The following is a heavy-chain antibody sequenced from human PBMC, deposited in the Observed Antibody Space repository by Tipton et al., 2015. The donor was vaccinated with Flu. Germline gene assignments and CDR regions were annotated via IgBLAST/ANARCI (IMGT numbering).Heavy chain of an antibody. J-gene: IGHJ6*02. Sequence: SLRLSCTGSGFSFGDYTMNWVRQVPEKGLEWVGFIRSEAYGGTAEYAASVKGRFTISRDDSKSIAYLQMNSLKTEDTAVYYCTREPPSHFYYYNMDVWGQGTTVTVSS. CDR1: GFSFGDYT. CDR3: TREPPSHFYYYNMDV. V-gene: IGHV3-49*04. D-gene: IGHD3-3*02. CDR2: IRSEAYGGTA.